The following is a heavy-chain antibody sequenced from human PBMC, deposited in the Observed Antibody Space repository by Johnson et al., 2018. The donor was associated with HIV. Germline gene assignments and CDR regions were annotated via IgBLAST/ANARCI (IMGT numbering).Heavy chain of an antibody. CDR3: AKVQSGWYVGADAFDI. V-gene: IGHV3-20*04. CDR2: INWNAGST. CDR1: GFTFDDYG. D-gene: IGHD6-19*01. Sequence: EVQLVESGGGVVQPGRSLRLSCAASGFTFDDYGMSWVRQAPGKGLEWVSGINWNAGSTGYADSVKGRFTISRDNDKNSLYLQMNSLRAEDTAVYYCAKVQSGWYVGADAFDIWGQGTMVTVSS. J-gene: IGHJ3*02.